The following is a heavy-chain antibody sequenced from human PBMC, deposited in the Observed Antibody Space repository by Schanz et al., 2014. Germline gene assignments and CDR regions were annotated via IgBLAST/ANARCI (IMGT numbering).Heavy chain of an antibody. CDR1: GFTFSSYT. V-gene: IGHV3-7*01. Sequence: VQLVESGGGLVKPGDSLRLSCAASGFTFSSYTMKWVRQAPGKGLEWVANIKQDGSAKNYVDSVKGRFTISRDNPKNSLCLQMNSLRAEDTALYYCARVLGGDEGLDQWGQGTLVTVSS. CDR3: ARVLGGDEGLDQ. D-gene: IGHD4-17*01. CDR2: IKQDGSAK. J-gene: IGHJ4*02.